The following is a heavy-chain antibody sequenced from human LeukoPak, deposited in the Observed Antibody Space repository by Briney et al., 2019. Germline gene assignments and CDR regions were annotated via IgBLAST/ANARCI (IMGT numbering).Heavy chain of an antibody. CDR2: IYYSGST. CDR1: GVSISSSSYY. J-gene: IGHJ4*02. CDR3: ARGRSYYYGSGGIFDY. D-gene: IGHD3-10*01. Sequence: SETLSLTCTVSGVSISSSSYYWGWIRQPPGKGLEWIGSIYYSGSTNYNPSLKSRVTISVDTSKNQFSLKLSSVTAADTAVYYCARGRSYYYGSGGIFDYWGQGTLVTVSS. V-gene: IGHV4-39*07.